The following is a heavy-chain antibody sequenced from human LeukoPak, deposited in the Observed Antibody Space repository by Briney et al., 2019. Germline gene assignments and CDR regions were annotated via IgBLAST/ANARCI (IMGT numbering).Heavy chain of an antibody. V-gene: IGHV3-9*01. CDR3: VSLELPTY. CDR2: ISWNSGSI. Sequence: GGSLRLSCAASGFTFDDYAMHWVRQAPGKGLEWVSGISWNSGSIGYADSMKGRFTISRDNAKNSLYLQMNSLRAEDTALYYCVSLELPTYWGQGTLVTASS. D-gene: IGHD1-7*01. J-gene: IGHJ4*02. CDR1: GFTFDDYA.